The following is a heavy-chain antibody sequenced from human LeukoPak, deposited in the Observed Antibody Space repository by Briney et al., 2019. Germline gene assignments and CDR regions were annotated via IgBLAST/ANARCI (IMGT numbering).Heavy chain of an antibody. D-gene: IGHD3-22*01. J-gene: IGHJ4*02. CDR2: ISGSGGST. CDR3: AKGSYYDSSGYPDY. V-gene: IGHV3-23*01. CDR1: GFTFSSYG. Sequence: PGGSLRLSCAASGFTFSSYGMSWVRQAPGKGLEWVSAISGSGGSTYYADSVKGRFTISRDNSKNTLYLQMNGLRAEDTAVYYCAKGSYYDSSGYPDYWGQGTLVTVSS.